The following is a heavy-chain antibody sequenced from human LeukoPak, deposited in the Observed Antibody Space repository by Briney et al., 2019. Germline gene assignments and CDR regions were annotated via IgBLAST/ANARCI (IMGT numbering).Heavy chain of an antibody. Sequence: GEFLRLSCTASGLTLTTYAMTWVRQAPGKGLEWVSYISGSGSSIYYADSVKGRFTISRDNAKNSLYLQMNSLRAEDTAVYYCARGVGYWGQGTLVTVSS. CDR3: ARGVGY. D-gene: IGHD1-26*01. CDR2: ISGSGSSI. V-gene: IGHV3-48*03. J-gene: IGHJ4*02. CDR1: GLTLTTYA.